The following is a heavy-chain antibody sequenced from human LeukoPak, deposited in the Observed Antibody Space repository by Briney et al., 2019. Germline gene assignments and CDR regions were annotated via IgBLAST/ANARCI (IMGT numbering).Heavy chain of an antibody. CDR3: GRHGRLVGSDWYAQFDY. J-gene: IGHJ4*02. D-gene: IGHD6-19*01. Sequence: SETLSLTCTVSGGSISSNNYYWGWIRQPPGKGLEWIGSVYYSGSTKYNYNPSLKSRVTISADTSKNQFSLNLSSVTAADTAVYYCGRHGRLVGSDWYAQFDYWGQGTLVTVSP. CDR2: VYYSGSTKY. CDR1: GGSISSNNYY. V-gene: IGHV4-39*01.